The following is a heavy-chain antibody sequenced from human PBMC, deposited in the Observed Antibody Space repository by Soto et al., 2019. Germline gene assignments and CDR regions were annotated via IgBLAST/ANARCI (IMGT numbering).Heavy chain of an antibody. CDR1: GFTFSGYG. J-gene: IGHJ5*02. D-gene: IGHD1-26*01. V-gene: IGHV3-30*18. CDR3: VKPDMGGSYDH. CDR2: ISYDGSNK. Sequence: GGSLRLSCAASGFTFSGYGMHWVRQAPGKGLEWVTLISYDGSNKYYADSVKGRFTISRDNSKNTLYLQMNSLRAEDTAVYDCVKPDMGGSYDHRGLGTLVTVAS.